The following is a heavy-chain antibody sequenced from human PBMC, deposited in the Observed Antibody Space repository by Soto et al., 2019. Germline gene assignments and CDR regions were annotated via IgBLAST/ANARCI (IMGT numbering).Heavy chain of an antibody. Sequence: PSETLSLTCTVSGASISRYYWSWIRQSPGKGLEWIGYLYNTGSTIYNPSLKSRVTISVDTSKNQFSLKMNSVTAADTAVYYCARVVAFGGEDVGGKGTRVTAPS. CDR3: ARVVAFGGEDV. CDR2: LYNTGST. D-gene: IGHD3-10*01. J-gene: IGHJ6*03. CDR1: GASISRYY. V-gene: IGHV4-59*01.